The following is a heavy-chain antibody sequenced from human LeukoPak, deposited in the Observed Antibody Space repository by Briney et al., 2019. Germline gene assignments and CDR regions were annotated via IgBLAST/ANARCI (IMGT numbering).Heavy chain of an antibody. CDR1: GVIVSISY. J-gene: IGHJ4*02. CDR2: IYRSGDT. D-gene: IGHD5-24*01. Sequence: PGGSLRLSCAASGVIVSISYISWGRRAPGKGVGWVSVIYRSGDTYYADSVVGRFTITRDNSKNTLYLQMNSLRAEDTALYYCASCRDGYNYFDYWGRGTLVTVSS. V-gene: IGHV3-53*01. CDR3: ASCRDGYNYFDY.